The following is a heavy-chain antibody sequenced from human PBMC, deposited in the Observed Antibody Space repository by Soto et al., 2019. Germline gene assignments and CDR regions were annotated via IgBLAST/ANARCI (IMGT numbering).Heavy chain of an antibody. V-gene: IGHV3-30*18. CDR1: GFTFNSYG. Sequence: QVQLVESGGGVVQPGRSLRLSCAASGFTFNSYGMHWVRQAPGKGLEWVAVISYDGSNKYYADSVKGRFTISRDNSKYTLYLQMTSLRAEDTAVYSCAKDVLLLWLGKSCLDFWGQGTLVTVSS. J-gene: IGHJ4*02. CDR3: AKDVLLLWLGKSCLDF. D-gene: IGHD3-10*01. CDR2: ISYDGSNK.